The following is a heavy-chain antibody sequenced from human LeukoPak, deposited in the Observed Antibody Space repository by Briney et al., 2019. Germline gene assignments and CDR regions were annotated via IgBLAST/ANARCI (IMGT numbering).Heavy chain of an antibody. D-gene: IGHD3-9*01. J-gene: IGHJ4*02. V-gene: IGHV3-23*01. CDR3: AKDGIYDILTGYFDY. CDR2: ISGSGGST. CDR1: GFTFSSYA. Sequence: RGSLRLSCAASGFTFSSYAMSWVRQAPGKGLEWVSAISGSGGSTYYADSVKGRFTISRDNSKNTLYLQMNSLRAEDTAVYYCAKDGIYDILTGYFDYWGQGTLVTVSS.